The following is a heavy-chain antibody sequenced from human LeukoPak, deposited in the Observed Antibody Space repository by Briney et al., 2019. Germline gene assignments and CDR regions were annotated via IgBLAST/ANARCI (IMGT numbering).Heavy chain of an antibody. CDR3: ARGGYSSTLYGRYQH. CDR1: GFIFKSYW. J-gene: IGHJ1*01. V-gene: IGHV3-7*01. Sequence: GGSLRLSCAASGFIFKSYWMSWVRQAPGKGLEWVASIKQDGSEENYGDSVRGRFTISRDNAKKSLYLKMNSLRAEDTAVYSCARGGYSSTLYGRYQHWGQGTLVTVSP. D-gene: IGHD6-13*01. CDR2: IKQDGSEE.